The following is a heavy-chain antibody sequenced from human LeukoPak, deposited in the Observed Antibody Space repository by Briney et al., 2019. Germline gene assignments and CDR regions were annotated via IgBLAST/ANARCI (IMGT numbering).Heavy chain of an antibody. CDR1: GFTFSSYG. J-gene: IGHJ4*02. CDR3: LRGDRRDY. V-gene: IGHV3-30*02. CDR2: IQYDGSNE. Sequence: GGSLRLSCAASGFTFSSYGMHWVRQAPGKGLEWVAYIQYDGSNEQYADSVKGRFSISRDNAKDSLYLQMNSLRVEDTAVYYCLRGDRRDYWGQGTLVTVSS.